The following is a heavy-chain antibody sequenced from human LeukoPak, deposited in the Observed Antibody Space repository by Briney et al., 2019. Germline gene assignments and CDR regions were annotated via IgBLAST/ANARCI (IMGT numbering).Heavy chain of an antibody. J-gene: IGHJ3*02. Sequence: SETLSLTCTVSGGSISSYYWSWIRQPSGKGLEWIGYIYYSGSTNYNPSLKSRVTISVDTSKNQFSLKLSSVTAADTAVYYCAGTMIVNAFDIWGQGTMVTVSS. CDR3: AGTMIVNAFDI. CDR1: GGSISSYY. V-gene: IGHV4-59*01. CDR2: IYYSGST. D-gene: IGHD3-22*01.